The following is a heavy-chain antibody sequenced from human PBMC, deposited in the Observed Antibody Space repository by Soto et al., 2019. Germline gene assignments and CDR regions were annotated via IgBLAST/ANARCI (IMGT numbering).Heavy chain of an antibody. V-gene: IGHV1-3*01. Sequence: QVQLVQSGAEVKKPGASVKVSCKAPGYTFTSYAMHWGRQAPGQRLEWMGWINAGNGNTKYSQKFQGRVTITRDTTASTAYMELSSLRSEDTAVDYCARGRFVAAAGTWFDPWGQGTLVTVSS. CDR2: INAGNGNT. CDR1: GYTFTSYA. CDR3: ARGRFVAAAGTWFDP. J-gene: IGHJ5*02. D-gene: IGHD6-13*01.